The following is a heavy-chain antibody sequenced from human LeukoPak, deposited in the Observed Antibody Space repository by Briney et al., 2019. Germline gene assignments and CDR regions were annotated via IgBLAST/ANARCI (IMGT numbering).Heavy chain of an antibody. J-gene: IGHJ4*02. CDR3: ARVLAYCGGDCFPYYFDY. CDR2: IYYSGST. Sequence: SETLTLTCTVSGGSISSYYWSWIRQPPGKGLEWIGYIYYSGSTNYNPSLKSRVTISVDTSKNQFSLKLSSVTAADTAVYYCARVLAYCGGDCFPYYFDYSGQGTLVTVSS. V-gene: IGHV4-59*01. D-gene: IGHD2-21*02. CDR1: GGSISSYY.